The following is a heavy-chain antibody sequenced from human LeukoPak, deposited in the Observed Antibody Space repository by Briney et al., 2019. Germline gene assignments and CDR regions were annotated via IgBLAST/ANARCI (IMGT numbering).Heavy chain of an antibody. CDR2: IYYSGST. CDR3: AWSVRNWGVFDY. V-gene: IGHV4-31*03. CDR1: GGSISSGGYY. Sequence: SETLSLTCTVSGGSISSGGYYWSWIRQHPGKGLEWIGYIYYSGSTYYNPSLKSRVTISVDTSKNQFSLKLSSVTAADTAVYYCAWSVRNWGVFDYWGQGTLVTVSS. D-gene: IGHD7-27*01. J-gene: IGHJ4*02.